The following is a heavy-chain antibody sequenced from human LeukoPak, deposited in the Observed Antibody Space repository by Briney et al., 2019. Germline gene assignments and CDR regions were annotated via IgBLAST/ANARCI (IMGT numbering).Heavy chain of an antibody. CDR1: GFTLSSYW. J-gene: IGHJ6*03. CDR2: INTEGSST. Sequence: PGGSLRLSCAASGFTLSSYWMHWVCQAPGKGLVWVSRINTEGSSTNYADSVKGRFTISRDNAKNTLYLQMNSLRAEDTAVYYCARDSKLRFLFYYMDVWGKGTTVTVSS. V-gene: IGHV3-74*01. CDR3: ARDSKLRFLFYYMDV. D-gene: IGHD3-3*01.